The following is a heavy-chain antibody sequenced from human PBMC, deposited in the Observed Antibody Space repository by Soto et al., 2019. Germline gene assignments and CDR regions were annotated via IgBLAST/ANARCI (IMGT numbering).Heavy chain of an antibody. CDR3: ARAISYLVVVTAATPFDF. D-gene: IGHD2-15*01. CDR2: INHSGGV. Sequence: SETLSLTCTVYGGSFSGYYWSWIRQSPGKGLEWIGEINHSGGVNYNPPLKSRVTISVDTSKNQVSLNLRSVTAADTSVYYCARAISYLVVVTAATPFDFWCPGSLVTVSS. CDR1: GGSFSGYY. V-gene: IGHV4-34*01. J-gene: IGHJ4*02.